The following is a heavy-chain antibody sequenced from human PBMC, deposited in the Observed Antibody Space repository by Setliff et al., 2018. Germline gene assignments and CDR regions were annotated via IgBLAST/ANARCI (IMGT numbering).Heavy chain of an antibody. J-gene: IGHJ2*01. D-gene: IGHD2-2*01. Sequence: PVGSLRLSCAASGFTLSTYGMHWVRQAPGKGLEWVAVLWYDGNRQYYGDSVKGRFTISRDNSKNILYLQMNSLTAEDTALYYCARTPATDWYFDLWGRGTLVTVSS. CDR3: ARTPATDWYFDL. V-gene: IGHV3-33*01. CDR2: LWYDGNRQ. CDR1: GFTLSTYG.